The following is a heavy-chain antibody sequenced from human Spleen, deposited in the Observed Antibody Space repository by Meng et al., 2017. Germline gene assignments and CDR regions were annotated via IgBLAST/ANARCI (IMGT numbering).Heavy chain of an antibody. Sequence: QVQLQGSGPGLVKPSQTLALTCTVSGDSISSGNYYWSWIRQPAGKGLEWIGRVFTTGTTNYNPSLKSRVTISVDTSKNQFSLKLRSVTAADTAVYYCARTAAGFDYWGQGTLVTVSS. J-gene: IGHJ4*02. CDR3: ARTAAGFDY. CDR2: VFTTGTT. V-gene: IGHV4-61*02. D-gene: IGHD6-13*01. CDR1: GDSISSGNYY.